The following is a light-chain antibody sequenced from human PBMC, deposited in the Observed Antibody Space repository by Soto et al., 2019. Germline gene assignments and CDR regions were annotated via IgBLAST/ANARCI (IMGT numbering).Light chain of an antibody. CDR3: SSYTTSAPYV. V-gene: IGLV2-14*01. CDR1: SSDVGAYNF. Sequence: QSVLTQPASVSGSPGQSITISCTGTSSDVGAYNFVSWYQHHPGRAPKLIIYEVTIRPSGVSNRFSDSKSGNTASLTISGLQAEDEADYYCSSYTTSAPYVFGGGTKVTVL. J-gene: IGLJ1*01. CDR2: EVT.